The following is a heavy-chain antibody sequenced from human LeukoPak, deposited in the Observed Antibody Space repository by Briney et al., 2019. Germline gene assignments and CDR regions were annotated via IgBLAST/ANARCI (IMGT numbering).Heavy chain of an antibody. J-gene: IGHJ6*02. CDR3: AKGPDLAQLVPGHYYYGMDV. V-gene: IGHV3-30*18. CDR1: GFTFSRFG. Sequence: GGSLRLSCVASGFTFSRFGMHWVRQAPGKGLECVAVISNDGSDKYYADSVKGRFTISRDNSKNTLYLQMNSLRAEDTAVYYCAKGPDLAQLVPGHYYYGMDVWGQGTTVTVSS. D-gene: IGHD6-13*01. CDR2: ISNDGSDK.